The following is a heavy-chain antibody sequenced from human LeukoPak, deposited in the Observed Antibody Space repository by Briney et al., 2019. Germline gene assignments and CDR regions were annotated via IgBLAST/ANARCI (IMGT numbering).Heavy chain of an antibody. CDR1: GFTFSSYG. D-gene: IGHD2-21*02. Sequence: GRSLRLSCAASGFTFSSYGMHWVRQAPGKGLEWVAVIWYDGSNKYYADSVKGRFTISRENAKNSLYLQMNSLRAGDTAVYYCARRGVLTSWAFDIWGQGTMVTVSS. CDR3: ARRGVLTSWAFDI. CDR2: IWYDGSNK. J-gene: IGHJ3*02. V-gene: IGHV3-33*01.